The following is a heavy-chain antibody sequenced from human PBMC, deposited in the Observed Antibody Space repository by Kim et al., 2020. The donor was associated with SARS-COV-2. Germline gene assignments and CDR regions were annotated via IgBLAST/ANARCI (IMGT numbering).Heavy chain of an antibody. D-gene: IGHD6-19*01. CDR1: GYTFTSYG. J-gene: IGHJ6*02. CDR2: ISAYNGNT. CDR3: ARDTSGWSSWLYYYGMDV. Sequence: ASVKVSCKASGYTFTSYGISWVRQAPGQGLEWMGWISAYNGNTNYAQKLQGRVTMTTDTSTSTAYMELRSLRSDDTAVYYCARDTSGWSSWLYYYGMDVWGQGTTVTVSS. V-gene: IGHV1-18*04.